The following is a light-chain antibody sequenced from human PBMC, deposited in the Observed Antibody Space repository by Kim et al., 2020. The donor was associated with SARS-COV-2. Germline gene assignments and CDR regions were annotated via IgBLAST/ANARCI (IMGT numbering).Light chain of an antibody. CDR2: NNN. Sequence: GQTVTISCSGSSSNIGNNSVTWYQQLPGTAPKLLIYNNNKRPSGIPDRFSGSKSGTSATLAITGLQSEDEADYYCAAWDDSLNAVVFGGGTKLTVL. J-gene: IGLJ2*01. CDR3: AAWDDSLNAVV. CDR1: SSNIGNNS. V-gene: IGLV1-44*01.